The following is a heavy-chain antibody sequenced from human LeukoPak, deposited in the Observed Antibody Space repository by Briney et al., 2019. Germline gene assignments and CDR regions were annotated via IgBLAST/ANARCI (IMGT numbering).Heavy chain of an antibody. J-gene: IGHJ4*02. CDR3: ARDSAVGSGYHSYYFDY. Sequence: SSVTVSCKASGGTFSSYAISWVRQAPGQGLEWVGVIISIFGTANYAQKFQGRVTMTTDESTSTAYVELSSLRSEDTAVYYCARDSAVGSGYHSYYFDYWGQGTLVTVSS. CDR2: IISIFGTA. CDR1: GGTFSSYA. V-gene: IGHV1-69*05. D-gene: IGHD5-12*01.